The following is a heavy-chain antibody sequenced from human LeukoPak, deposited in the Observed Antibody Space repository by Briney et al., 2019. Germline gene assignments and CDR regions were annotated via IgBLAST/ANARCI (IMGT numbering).Heavy chain of an antibody. CDR3: ARALSGSSLYNWFDP. D-gene: IGHD1-26*01. CDR1: GYTFTGYY. CDR2: INPNSGGT. Sequence: ASVKVSCKASGYTFTGYYMHWVRQAPGQGLEWMGWINPNSGGTNYAQKFQGRVTMTRDTSISTAYMELSRLRSDDTAVYYCARALSGSSLYNWFDPRGQGTLVTVSS. J-gene: IGHJ5*02. V-gene: IGHV1-2*02.